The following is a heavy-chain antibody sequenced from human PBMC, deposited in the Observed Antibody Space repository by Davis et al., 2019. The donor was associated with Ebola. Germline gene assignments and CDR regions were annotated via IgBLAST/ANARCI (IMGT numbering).Heavy chain of an antibody. V-gene: IGHV3-21*01. CDR2: ISSSSSYI. CDR1: GFTFSSYS. Sequence: GESLKISCAASGFTFSSYSMNWVRQALGKGLEWVSSISSSSSYIYYADSVKGRFTISRDNAKNSLYLQMNSLRAEDTAVYYCARDRDGYKLFDYWGQGTLVTVSS. D-gene: IGHD5-24*01. CDR3: ARDRDGYKLFDY. J-gene: IGHJ4*02.